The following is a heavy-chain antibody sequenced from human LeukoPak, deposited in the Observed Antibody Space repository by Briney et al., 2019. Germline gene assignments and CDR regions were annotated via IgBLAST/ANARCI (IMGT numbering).Heavy chain of an antibody. V-gene: IGHV3-74*01. CDR2: INSDVRST. D-gene: IGHD1-26*01. J-gene: IGHJ3*02. Sequence: GGSLRLSCIASEFTLSNYWMHWVRQAPGKGLVWVSRINSDVRSTTYADAVKGRFTISRDNAKNTLYLQMNSLRAEDTAVYYCTRDSGNNGWWNSFDIWGQGTMVTVPP. CDR3: TRDSGNNGWWNSFDI. CDR1: EFTLSNYW.